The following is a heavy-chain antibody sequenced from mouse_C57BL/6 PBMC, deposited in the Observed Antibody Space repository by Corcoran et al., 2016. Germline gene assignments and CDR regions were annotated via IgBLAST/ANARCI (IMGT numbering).Heavy chain of an antibody. V-gene: IGHV3S1*01. J-gene: IGHJ4*01. Sequence: VQLKESGPGLVKPSETLSLTCTVSGGSISSYYWSWIRQPPGKGLEWIGYIFYSGSTNYKPSLKSRVNISVDTSKSQLLLKMSAVIAADTAVHYCARVGGATSPPLYWGQGTLVTVSS. D-gene: IGHD1-3*01. CDR1: GGSISSYY. CDR2: IFYSGST. CDR3: ARVGGATSPPLY.